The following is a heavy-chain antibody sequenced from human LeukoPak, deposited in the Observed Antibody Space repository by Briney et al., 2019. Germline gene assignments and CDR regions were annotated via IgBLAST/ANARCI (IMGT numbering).Heavy chain of an antibody. Sequence: PGRSLRLXCAASGFTFSSYGMHWVRQAPGKGLEWVAVIWYDGSYKYYVDSVKGRFTISRDNSKNTLYLQMNSLRAEDTAVYYCAKPTRGSGSFLIDYWGQGTLVTVSS. D-gene: IGHD1-26*01. CDR2: IWYDGSYK. V-gene: IGHV3-33*06. J-gene: IGHJ4*02. CDR1: GFTFSSYG. CDR3: AKPTRGSGSFLIDY.